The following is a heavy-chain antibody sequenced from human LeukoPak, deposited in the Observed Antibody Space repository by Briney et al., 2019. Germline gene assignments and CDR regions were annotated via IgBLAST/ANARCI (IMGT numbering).Heavy chain of an antibody. Sequence: GASVKVSCKASGYTFTGYYMHWVRQAPGQGLEWMGWINPNSGGTNYAQKFQGRVTMTRDTSISTAYMELSSLRSEDTAVYYCARGWGTMIVVVNPIHYWGQGTLVTVSS. J-gene: IGHJ4*02. CDR1: GYTFTGYY. CDR2: INPNSGGT. D-gene: IGHD3-22*01. V-gene: IGHV1-2*02. CDR3: ARGWGTMIVVVNPIHY.